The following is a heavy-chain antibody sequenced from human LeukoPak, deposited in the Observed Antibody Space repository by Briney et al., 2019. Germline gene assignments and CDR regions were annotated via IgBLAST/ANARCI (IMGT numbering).Heavy chain of an antibody. Sequence: GRSLRLSCAASGFTFSSYGMHWVRQAPGKGLEWVAVISYDGSNKYYADSVKGRFTISRDNAKNTLYLQMNSLRAEDTAVYYCARDDYWGQGTLVTVSS. V-gene: IGHV3-30*03. CDR1: GFTFSSYG. J-gene: IGHJ4*02. CDR2: ISYDGSNK. CDR3: ARDDY.